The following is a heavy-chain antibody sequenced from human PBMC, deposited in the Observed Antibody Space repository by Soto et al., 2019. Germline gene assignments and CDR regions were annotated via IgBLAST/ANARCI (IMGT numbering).Heavy chain of an antibody. CDR1: GFTFGDYA. CDR3: TRGGLWFGRIDAFDI. V-gene: IGHV3-49*05. Sequence: KPGGSLRLSCTASGFTFGDYAMSWFRQAPGKGLEWVGFIRSKAYGGTTEYAASVKGRFTISRDDSKSIAYLQMNSLKTEDTAVYYCTRGGLWFGRIDAFDIWGQGTMVTVSS. D-gene: IGHD3-10*01. CDR2: IRSKAYGGTT. J-gene: IGHJ3*02.